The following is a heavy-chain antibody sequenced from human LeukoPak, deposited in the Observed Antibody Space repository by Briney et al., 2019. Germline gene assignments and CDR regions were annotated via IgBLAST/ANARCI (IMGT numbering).Heavy chain of an antibody. CDR1: GGSISSGSYY. V-gene: IGHV4-61*02. J-gene: IGHJ4*02. CDR2: IYTSGDT. D-gene: IGHD6-13*01. Sequence: PSETLSLTCIVSGGSISSGSYYWSWIRQPAGKGLEWIGRIYTSGDTNYNPSLKSRVTISVDTSKNQFSPKLSSVTAADTAVYYCARDELYSSSWSPFDYWGQGTLVTVSS. CDR3: ARDELYSSSWSPFDY.